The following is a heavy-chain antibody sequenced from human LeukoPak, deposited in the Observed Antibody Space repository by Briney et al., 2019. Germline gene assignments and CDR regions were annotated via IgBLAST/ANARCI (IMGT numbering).Heavy chain of an antibody. CDR1: GFTLSSYA. Sequence: GGSLRLSCAASGFTLSSYAMHWVRQAPGKGLEWVAVISYDGSNKYYADSVKGRFTISRDNSKNTLYLQMNSLRAEDTAVYYCARPEATVLRFLEWLPDELNYYYYGMDVWGQGTTVTVSS. CDR3: ARPEATVLRFLEWLPDELNYYYYGMDV. CDR2: ISYDGSNK. V-gene: IGHV3-30*04. D-gene: IGHD3-3*01. J-gene: IGHJ6*02.